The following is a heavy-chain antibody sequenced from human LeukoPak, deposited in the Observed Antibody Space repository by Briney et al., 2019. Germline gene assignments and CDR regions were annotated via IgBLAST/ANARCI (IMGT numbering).Heavy chain of an antibody. CDR1: GFTFSSHW. CDR3: TRVSGAYDVSDY. D-gene: IGHD3-3*01. Sequence: GGSLRLSCAASGFTFSSHWMSWVHQAPGKGLEWVANIREDGSLQYYVDSVEGRFTISRDNARRSVFLQMNTLRVDDTAVYYCTRVSGAYDVSDYWGQGALVTVSS. J-gene: IGHJ4*02. CDR2: IREDGSLQ. V-gene: IGHV3-7*03.